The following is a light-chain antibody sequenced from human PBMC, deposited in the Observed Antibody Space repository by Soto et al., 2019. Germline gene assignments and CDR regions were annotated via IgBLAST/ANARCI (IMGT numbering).Light chain of an antibody. CDR1: QGISSW. V-gene: IGKV1-12*01. J-gene: IGKJ5*01. CDR2: AAS. Sequence: DIQMTQSPSSVSASVGDRVTITCRASQGISSWLGWYQQKPGRAPTLLIYAASSLQSGVPPRFSGSESGTDLTLTISSLQPEDFATYYCLQTNSFPITFGQGTRLEIK. CDR3: LQTNSFPIT.